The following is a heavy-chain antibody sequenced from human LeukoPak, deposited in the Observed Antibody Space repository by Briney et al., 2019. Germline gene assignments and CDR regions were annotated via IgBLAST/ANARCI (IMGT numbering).Heavy chain of an antibody. CDR3: ARGDYDILTGYPLRNWFDP. CDR2: INPNSGGT. CDR1: GYTFTGYY. J-gene: IGHJ5*02. D-gene: IGHD3-9*01. V-gene: IGHV1-2*02. Sequence: ASVKVSCKASGYTFTGYYMHWVRQAPGQGLEWMGWINPNSGGTNYAQKFQGRVTMTRDTSISTAYMELSRLRSDDTAVYYCARGDYDILTGYPLRNWFDPWGQGTLVTVSS.